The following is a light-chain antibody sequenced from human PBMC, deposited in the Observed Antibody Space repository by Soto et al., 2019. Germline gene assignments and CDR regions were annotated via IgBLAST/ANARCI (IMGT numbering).Light chain of an antibody. V-gene: IGKV3-20*01. CDR2: GAS. CDR3: KQYDRCTPYT. J-gene: IGKJ2*01. Sequence: EIVLTQSPGTLSLSPGERATLSCRASQSVSSRYLAWYQQKPGQAPRLLIYGASSRATGIPDRFSGSGSRTDFTRIISRLETEDFAVYYSKQYDRCTPYTFSQGTKLEIK. CDR1: QSVSSRY.